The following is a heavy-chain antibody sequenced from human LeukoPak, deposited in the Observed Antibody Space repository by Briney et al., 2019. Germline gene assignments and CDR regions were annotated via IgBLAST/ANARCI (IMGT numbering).Heavy chain of an antibody. CDR3: ARGSGILTGPMDV. J-gene: IGHJ6*03. V-gene: IGHV3-21*01. D-gene: IGHD3-9*01. Sequence: KPGGSLRLSCAGSEFTFSSYSMNWVRQAPGKGLEWVSSISGRSDDIYYADSVKGRFTISRDNAKNTLYLQMNSLRAEDTAVYYCARGSGILTGPMDVWGKGTTVTISS. CDR2: ISGRSDDI. CDR1: EFTFSSYS.